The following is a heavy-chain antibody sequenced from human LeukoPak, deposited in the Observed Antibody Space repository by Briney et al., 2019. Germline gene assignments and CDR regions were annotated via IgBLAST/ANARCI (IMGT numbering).Heavy chain of an antibody. CDR3: ATTVTTSSSDAFDI. V-gene: IGHV5-51*01. Sequence: GESLKISRKGSGYSFTSYWIGWVRQMPGKGLEWMGIVYPSDPDTRYSPSFQGQVTISVDKSITTAYLQWSSLKASDTAMYYCATTVTTSSSDAFDIWGQGTMVTVSS. CDR2: VYPSDPDT. D-gene: IGHD4-17*01. CDR1: GYSFTSYW. J-gene: IGHJ3*02.